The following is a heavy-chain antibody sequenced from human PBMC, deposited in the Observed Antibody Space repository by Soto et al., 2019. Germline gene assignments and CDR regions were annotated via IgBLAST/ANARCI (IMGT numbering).Heavy chain of an antibody. V-gene: IGHV3-11*01. D-gene: IGHD3-10*01. J-gene: IGHJ4*02. CDR2: ITGSGSTI. Sequence: QVQLVESGGGLVKPGGSLRLSCAASGFTFSDYYMSWIRQAPGKGLEWVSYITGSGSTIYYADSVKGRFTISRDNAKNSMYLEMNRLRTEDSAVYYCARGIRRFVLDSWGQGTLVTVSS. CDR3: ARGIRRFVLDS. CDR1: GFTFSDYY.